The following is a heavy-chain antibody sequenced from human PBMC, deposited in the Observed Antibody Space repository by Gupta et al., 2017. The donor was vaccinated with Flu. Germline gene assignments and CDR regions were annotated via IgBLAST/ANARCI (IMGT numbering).Heavy chain of an antibody. CDR3: AKGDVIGLYGDY. J-gene: IGHJ4*02. D-gene: IGHD3-16*02. V-gene: IGHV1-3*01. CDR2: INAGNGNT. CDR1: GYTFTSYA. Sequence: QVQLVQSGAEVKKPGASVKVSCKASGYTFTSYAMHWVRQAPGQRLEWMGWINAGNGNTKYSQKFQGRVTITRDTSASTAYMELSSLRSEDTAVYYCAKGDVIGLYGDYWGQGTLVTVSS.